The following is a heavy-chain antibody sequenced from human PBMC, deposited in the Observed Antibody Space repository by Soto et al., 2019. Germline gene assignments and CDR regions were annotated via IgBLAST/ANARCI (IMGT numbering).Heavy chain of an antibody. CDR2: INSDGSST. Sequence: EVQLVESGGGLVQPGGSLRLSCAASEFTFSSYWMHWVRQVPGKGLVWVSRINSDGSSTGYADSVKGRFTISRDNAKNTLYLQMNSLRAEDTAVYYCARGEYPIGAVPAAIDYWGQGTLVTVSS. CDR3: ARGEYPIGAVPAAIDY. V-gene: IGHV3-74*01. D-gene: IGHD2-2*02. CDR1: EFTFSSYW. J-gene: IGHJ4*02.